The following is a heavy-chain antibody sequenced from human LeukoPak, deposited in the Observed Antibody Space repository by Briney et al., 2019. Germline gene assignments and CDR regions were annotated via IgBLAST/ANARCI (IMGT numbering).Heavy chain of an antibody. CDR1: GLTFSSYG. J-gene: IGHJ4*02. V-gene: IGHV3-33*01. CDR2: IWYDGSNK. CDR3: AREDYGSGSYQAFDY. D-gene: IGHD3-10*01. Sequence: GGSLRLSCAASGLTFSSYGMHWVRQAPGKGLEWVAVIWYDGSNKYYADSVKGRFTISRDNSKNTLYLQMNSLRAEDTAVYYCAREDYGSGSYQAFDYWGQGTLVTVSS.